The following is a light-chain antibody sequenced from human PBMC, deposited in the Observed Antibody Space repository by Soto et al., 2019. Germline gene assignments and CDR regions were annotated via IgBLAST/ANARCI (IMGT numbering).Light chain of an antibody. V-gene: IGKV3-15*01. CDR1: QSVSSN. CDR2: GAF. J-gene: IGKJ2*01. CDR3: QQRSNLYT. Sequence: EILMTQSPVTLSVSPGERATLSCRASQSVSSNLAWYQQKPGQAPSLLIYGAFTRATGIPARFSGTGSGTEFTLTISSLQSEDFALYYCQQRSNLYTFGQGTKLEIK.